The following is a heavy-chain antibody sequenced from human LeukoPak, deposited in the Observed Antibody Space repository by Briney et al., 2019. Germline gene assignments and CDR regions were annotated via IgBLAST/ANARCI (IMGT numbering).Heavy chain of an antibody. J-gene: IGHJ4*02. CDR1: GFTFSSYA. CDR3: AKKGHMNSGWYYFDY. V-gene: IGHV3-23*01. CDR2: ISDNGGAT. Sequence: GGSLRLSCAASGFTFSSYAMSWVRQAPGKGLEWVSAISDNGGATNYADSVKGRFTISRDNSKNTLHLQMNSLRVEDTVVYYCAKKGHMNSGWYYFDYWGQGTLVTVSP. D-gene: IGHD6-19*01.